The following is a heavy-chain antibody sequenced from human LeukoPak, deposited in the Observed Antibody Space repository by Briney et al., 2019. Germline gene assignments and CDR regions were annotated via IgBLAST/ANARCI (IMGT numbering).Heavy chain of an antibody. D-gene: IGHD2-15*01. CDR1: GYIFTDYG. V-gene: IGHV1-18*01. CDR3: AKDIHPGLGSGASCCFDY. CDR2: ISGYNGNT. Sequence: GASVKVSCKASGYIFTDYGISWVRQAPRQGFEWMGLISGYNGNTNYAQSLQGRVTMTTDTSTSTTYMELRSLRSDDTAVYYCAKDIHPGLGSGASCCFDYWGQGTLVTVSS. J-gene: IGHJ4*02.